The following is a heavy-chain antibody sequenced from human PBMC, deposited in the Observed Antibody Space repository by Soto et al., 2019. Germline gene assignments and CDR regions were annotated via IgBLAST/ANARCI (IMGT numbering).Heavy chain of an antibody. D-gene: IGHD5-12*01. Sequence: QVQLVQSGAEVRKPGASVKVSCRASGYTFTNYGINWVRQAPGQGLEWMGWISAFNGNTNYAQKVQDRVTITTDTSTSTACMELRRLRSDDTAVYYSATTLPAIPPGSWGRGPLATGTS. CDR2: ISAFNGNT. J-gene: IGHJ5*02. CDR3: ATTLPAIPPGS. CDR1: GYTFTNYG. V-gene: IGHV1-18*01.